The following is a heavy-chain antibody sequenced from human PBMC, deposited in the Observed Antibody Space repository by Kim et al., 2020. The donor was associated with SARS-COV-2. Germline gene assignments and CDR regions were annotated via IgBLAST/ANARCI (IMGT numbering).Heavy chain of an antibody. CDR1: GFTFSSYS. Sequence: GGSLRLSCAASGFTFSSYSMNWVRQAPGKGLEWVSYISSSSSTIYYADSVKGRFTISRDNAKNSLYLQMNSLRAEDTAVYYCARGEQYHFDYWGQGTLVTVSS. V-gene: IGHV3-48*04. CDR2: ISSSSSTI. J-gene: IGHJ4*02. D-gene: IGHD3-16*01. CDR3: ARGEQYHFDY.